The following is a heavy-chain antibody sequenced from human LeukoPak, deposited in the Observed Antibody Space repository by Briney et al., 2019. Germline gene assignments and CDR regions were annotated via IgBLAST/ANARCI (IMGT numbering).Heavy chain of an antibody. Sequence: ASAKVSCKASGYTYTGYNMQWLRQAPGQGLEWMGWINPNSGGTNYSQKFQGRVAMTRDTSISTAYMELSRLRSDDPAVYYCARDGHFDYWGQGTLVTVSS. J-gene: IGHJ4*02. CDR2: INPNSGGT. CDR3: ARDGHFDY. V-gene: IGHV1-2*02. CDR1: GYTYTGYN.